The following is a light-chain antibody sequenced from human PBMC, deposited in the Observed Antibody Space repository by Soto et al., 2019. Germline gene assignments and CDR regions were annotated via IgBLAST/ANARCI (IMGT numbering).Light chain of an antibody. CDR3: QQYHTDWT. CDR2: DAS. CDR1: QCVSGW. J-gene: IGKJ1*01. V-gene: IGKV1-5*01. Sequence: DIQMTQSPSTLSASVGDTVTVTCRASQCVSGWLAWYQQKPGEAPKLLIYDASALVRGVPSKFSGRGSGTEFTLTISSLQADDFATYYCQQYHTDWTFGQGTKVDIK.